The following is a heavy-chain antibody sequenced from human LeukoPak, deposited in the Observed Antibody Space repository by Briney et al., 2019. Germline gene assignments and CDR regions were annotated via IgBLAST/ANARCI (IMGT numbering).Heavy chain of an antibody. D-gene: IGHD1-1*01. CDR3: ARDCRLNCARQPGFDS. J-gene: IGHJ5*01. CDR2: XSSSSSYI. Sequence: PGGPLTHSCAASGFTFSNYCMKWVRQAPGHGLEAVSSXSSSSSYIYYADSVKGRFTISRDNAKNSLYLQMNSLRDEDTAVYYCARDCRLNCARQPGFDSWGQGTLVTVSS. CDR1: GFTFSNYC. V-gene: IGHV3-21*01.